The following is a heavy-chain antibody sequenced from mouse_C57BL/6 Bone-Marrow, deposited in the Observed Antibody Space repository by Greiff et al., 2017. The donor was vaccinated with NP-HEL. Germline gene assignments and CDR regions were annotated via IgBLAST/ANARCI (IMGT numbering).Heavy chain of an antibody. Sequence: VQLQQPGTELVKPGASVKLSCEASGYTFTSYWMHWVKQRPGQGLEWIGNINPSNGGTNYNEKFKSKATLTVDKSSSTAYMQLSSLTSEDSAVYYCARVGYYGSSSLAMDYWGQGTSVTVSS. CDR3: ARVGYYGSSSLAMDY. J-gene: IGHJ4*01. CDR1: GYTFTSYW. V-gene: IGHV1-53*01. D-gene: IGHD1-1*01. CDR2: INPSNGGT.